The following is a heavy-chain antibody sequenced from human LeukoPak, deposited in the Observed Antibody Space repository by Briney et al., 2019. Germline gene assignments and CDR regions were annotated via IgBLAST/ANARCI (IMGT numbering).Heavy chain of an antibody. V-gene: IGHV4-30-2*01. CDR2: IYHSGST. CDR1: GGSISSGGYY. CDR3: ASSYDSSGYYTNY. D-gene: IGHD3-22*01. J-gene: IGHJ4*02. Sequence: PSETLSLTCTVSGGSISSGGYYWSWIRQPPGKGLEWIGYIYHSGSTYYNPSLKSRVTISVDRSKNQFSLKLSSVTAADTAVYYCASSYDSSGYYTNYWGQGTLVTVSS.